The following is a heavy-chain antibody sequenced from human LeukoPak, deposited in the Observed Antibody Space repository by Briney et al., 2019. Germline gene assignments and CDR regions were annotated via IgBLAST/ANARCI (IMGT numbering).Heavy chain of an antibody. CDR2: INAGNGHT. CDR3: ARVISKWLRYNWFDP. D-gene: IGHD6-19*01. CDR1: GYTFTSYA. V-gene: IGHV1-3*01. J-gene: IGHJ5*02. Sequence: ASVKLSCKASGYTFTSYAMHWVRQAPGQRLEWMGWINAGNGHTKYSQKFQGRVTITKDTSASTAYMELSSLRSEDTAVYYCARVISKWLRYNWFDPWGQGTLVTVSS.